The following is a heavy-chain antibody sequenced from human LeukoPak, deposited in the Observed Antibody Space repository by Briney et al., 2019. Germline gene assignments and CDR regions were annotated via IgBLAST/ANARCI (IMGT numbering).Heavy chain of an antibody. CDR3: ARDFFSCSSTSCYTSFDY. D-gene: IGHD2-2*02. J-gene: IGHJ4*02. V-gene: IGHV4-31*03. Sequence: PSQTLSLTCTVSGGSISSGGYYWSWIRQLPGKGLEWIGYIYYSGSTYYNPSLKSRVTISVDTSKNQFSLKLSSVTAADTAVYYCARDFFSCSSTSCYTSFDYWGQGTLVTVSS. CDR1: GGSISSGGYY. CDR2: IYYSGST.